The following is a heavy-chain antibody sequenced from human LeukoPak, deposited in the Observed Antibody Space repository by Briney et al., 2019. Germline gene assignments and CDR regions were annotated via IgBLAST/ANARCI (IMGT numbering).Heavy chain of an antibody. Sequence: GGSLRLSCAASGFSFSSYTMNWVRQAPGKGLEWVSYISSSSSTISYADSVKGRFTISRDNVKNSLYLQMNSLRDEDTAVYYCARRHDYGDFWGQGTLVTVSS. CDR3: ARRHDYGDF. J-gene: IGHJ4*02. CDR2: ISSSSSTI. CDR1: GFSFSSYT. V-gene: IGHV3-48*02.